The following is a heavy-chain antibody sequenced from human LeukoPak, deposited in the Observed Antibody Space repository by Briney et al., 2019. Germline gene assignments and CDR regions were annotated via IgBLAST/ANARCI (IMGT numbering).Heavy chain of an antibody. Sequence: TGGSLRLSCAASAFVSSDFAFHWVRQAPGKGLDWVAYIRYDGSDKYYADSVKGRFTISRDDSKNTLFLQMNSLRDEDTAVYYCVRSQGRGWYALYFDFWGQVSLITVSS. CDR1: AFVSSDFA. D-gene: IGHD6-19*01. CDR2: IRYDGSDK. J-gene: IGHJ4*02. V-gene: IGHV3-30*02. CDR3: VRSQGRGWYALYFDF.